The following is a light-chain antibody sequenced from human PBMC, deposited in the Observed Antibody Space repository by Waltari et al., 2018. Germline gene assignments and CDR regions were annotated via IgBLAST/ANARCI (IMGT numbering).Light chain of an antibody. Sequence: AIRMTQSPSSLSASTGDRVTITCQASQGISSYLAWYQQKPGKAPKLLIYAASTLQSGVPSRFSGSGSGTDFTLAISCLQSEDFATFYCQQYYGYPPTFGQGTKVEIK. V-gene: IGKV1-8*01. CDR3: QQYYGYPPT. J-gene: IGKJ1*01. CDR1: QGISSY. CDR2: AAS.